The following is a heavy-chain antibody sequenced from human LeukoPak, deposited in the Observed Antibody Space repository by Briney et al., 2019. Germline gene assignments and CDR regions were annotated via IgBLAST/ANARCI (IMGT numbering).Heavy chain of an antibody. D-gene: IGHD6-6*01. V-gene: IGHV1-2*02. CDR1: GYTFTGYY. CDR3: AGGVYLYGMDV. J-gene: IGHJ6*02. CDR2: INPNSGGT. Sequence: ASVKVSCKASGYTFTGYYMHWARQAPGQGLEWMGWINPNSGGTNYAQKFQGRVTITADKSTSTAYMELSSLRSEDTAVYYCAGGVYLYGMDVWGQGTTVTVSS.